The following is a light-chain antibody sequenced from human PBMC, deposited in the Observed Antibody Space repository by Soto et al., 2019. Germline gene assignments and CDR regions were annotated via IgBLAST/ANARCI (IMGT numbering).Light chain of an antibody. V-gene: IGKV1D-12*01. CDR3: QQSNSFPPPLT. J-gene: IGKJ4*01. CDR1: PGIISW. Sequence: DIQMTQSPSSVSASVGDRVTITCRARPGIISWLAWYQQKPGKAPKLLIYAASSLQSGVPSRFSGSGAGTDFTLTIRSLHPEDFATYHCQQSNSFPPPLTFGGGTKWEIK. CDR2: AAS.